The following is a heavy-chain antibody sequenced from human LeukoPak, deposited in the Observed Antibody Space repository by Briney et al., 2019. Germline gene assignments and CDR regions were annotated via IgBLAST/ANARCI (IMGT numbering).Heavy chain of an antibody. V-gene: IGHV3-48*03. CDR1: GFTFSSYE. CDR3: ARDLLGVVTAK. J-gene: IGHJ4*02. Sequence: LAGGSLRLSCAASGFTFSSYEMNWVRQAPGKGLEWVSYISISGNTIYCADSVKGRFTISRDNAKNSLYLQMNSLRAEDTAVYFCARDLLGVVTAKGGQGTLVTVSS. D-gene: IGHD2-21*02. CDR2: ISISGNTI.